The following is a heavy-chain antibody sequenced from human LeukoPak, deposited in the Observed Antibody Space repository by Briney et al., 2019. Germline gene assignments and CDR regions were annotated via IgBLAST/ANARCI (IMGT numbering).Heavy chain of an antibody. Sequence: GGSLRLSCAASGFTVSSNYMSWVRQAPGKGLEWVSVIYSGGSTYYADSVKDRFTISRHNSKNALYLQMNSLRAEDTAVYYCVRVDFSELGYYYGMTSGAKGPRSPSP. CDR1: GFTVSSNY. CDR2: IYSGGST. V-gene: IGHV3-53*04. CDR3: VRVDFSELGYYYGMTS. D-gene: IGHD3-9*01. J-gene: IGHJ6*02.